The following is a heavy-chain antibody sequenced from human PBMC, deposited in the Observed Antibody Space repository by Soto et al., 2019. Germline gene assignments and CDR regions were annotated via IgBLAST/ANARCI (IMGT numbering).Heavy chain of an antibody. Sequence: SETLSLTCTVSGASISSSSYHWGWIRQPPGKGLEWIGSVYSSGGTHYNPSLQSRVTISVATSRNQFPLILSSVTAADTAVYYCARQRMQLWKPFDYWGQGTLVTVSS. D-gene: IGHD7-27*01. CDR1: GASISSSSYH. V-gene: IGHV4-39*01. J-gene: IGHJ4*02. CDR3: ARQRMQLWKPFDY. CDR2: VYSSGGT.